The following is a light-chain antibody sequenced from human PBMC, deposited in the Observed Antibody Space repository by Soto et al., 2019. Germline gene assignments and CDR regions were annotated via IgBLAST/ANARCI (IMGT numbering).Light chain of an antibody. CDR2: SNN. CDR3: VAWDANLNGGV. J-gene: IGLJ3*02. V-gene: IGLV1-44*01. CDR1: TSNVESET. Sequence: QSVLTQPPSASGAPGQSVTIACSGSTSNVESETVNWYQQLPGTAPKLVVFSNNRRPSAVPDRFSASKSGTSASLAISNLQPEDEADYYCVAWDANLNGGVFGGGTKLTVL.